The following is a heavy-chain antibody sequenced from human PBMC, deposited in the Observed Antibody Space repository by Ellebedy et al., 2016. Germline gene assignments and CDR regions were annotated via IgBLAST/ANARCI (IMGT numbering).Heavy chain of an antibody. CDR1: GGTFGSDA. V-gene: IGHV1-69*13. J-gene: IGHJ4*02. CDR2: IIPVFGVA. Sequence: SVKVSXXASGGTFGSDAISWVRQAPGQGLEWMGGIIPVFGVAYYAQSFQGRVTITADESTGTGYMELSSLTSEDTAVYFCATERGTAVANPDSWGQGTLVTVSS. D-gene: IGHD6-19*01. CDR3: ATERGTAVANPDS.